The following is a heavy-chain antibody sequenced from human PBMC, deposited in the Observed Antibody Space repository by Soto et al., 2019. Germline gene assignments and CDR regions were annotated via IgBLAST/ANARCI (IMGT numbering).Heavy chain of an antibody. V-gene: IGHV3-23*01. CDR1: GFTFSDHA. D-gene: IGHD2-15*01. CDR3: AIHLWWHTH. CDR2: ISGGGTGA. J-gene: IGHJ4*02. Sequence: EVQLLESGGGLVQPGGSLRLSCTASGFTFSDHAMTWVRQAPGKGLEWLSGISGGGTGAYYADSVKGRFTVSRDNSNNTVFLQMDSLRVEDTAVYYCAIHLWWHTHWGQGTLVTVPS.